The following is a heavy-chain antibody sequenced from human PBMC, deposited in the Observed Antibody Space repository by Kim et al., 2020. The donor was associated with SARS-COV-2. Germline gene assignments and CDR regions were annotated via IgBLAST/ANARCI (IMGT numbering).Heavy chain of an antibody. Sequence: SETLSLTCTVSGGSISSSSYYWGWIRQPPGKGLEWIGSIYYSGSTYYNPSLKSRVTISVDTSKNQFSLKLSSVTAADTAVYYCARQFINVWGSYRPGVLDYWGQGTLVTVSS. J-gene: IGHJ4*02. CDR1: GGSISSSSYY. D-gene: IGHD3-16*02. V-gene: IGHV4-39*01. CDR2: IYYSGST. CDR3: ARQFINVWGSYRPGVLDY.